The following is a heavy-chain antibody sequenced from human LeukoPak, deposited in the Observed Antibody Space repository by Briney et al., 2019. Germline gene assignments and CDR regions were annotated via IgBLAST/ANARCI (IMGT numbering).Heavy chain of an antibody. J-gene: IGHJ2*01. CDR2: IYYSGST. CDR1: GGSISSSSYY. CDR3: ARHVSVAVAGYWYFDL. V-gene: IGHV4-39*01. D-gene: IGHD6-19*01. Sequence: KPSETLSLTCTVSGGSISSSSYYWGWIRQPPGKGLEWIGCIYYSGSTYYNPSLKSRVTISVDTSKNQFSLKLSSVTAADTAVYYCARHVSVAVAGYWYFDLWGRGTLVTVSS.